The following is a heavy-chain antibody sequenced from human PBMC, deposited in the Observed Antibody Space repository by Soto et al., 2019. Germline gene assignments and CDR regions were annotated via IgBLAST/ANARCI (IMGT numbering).Heavy chain of an antibody. CDR3: ARRTYYYDSSGYYDYYGMDV. CDR2: IIPIFGTA. Sequence: GASVKVSCKASGGTFSSYAISWVRQAPGQGLEWMGGIIPIFGTANYAQKFQGRVTITADKSTSTAYMELSSLRSEDTAVYYCARRTYYYDSSGYYDYYGMDVWGQGTTVTVS. D-gene: IGHD3-22*01. V-gene: IGHV1-69*06. CDR1: GGTFSSYA. J-gene: IGHJ6*02.